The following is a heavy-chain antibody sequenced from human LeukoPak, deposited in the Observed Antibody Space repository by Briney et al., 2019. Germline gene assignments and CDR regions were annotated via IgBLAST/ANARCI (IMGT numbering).Heavy chain of an antibody. CDR2: IKSDGSTT. CDR1: GFTFSSYW. V-gene: IGHV3-74*01. J-gene: IGHJ4*02. Sequence: PGGSLRLSCAASGFTFSSYWMHWVRQAPGKGLVWVSRIKSDGSTTTYADSVKGRFTISRDNAKNSLYLQMNSLRAEDTAVYYCARVWFGDLFDYWGQGTLVTVSS. D-gene: IGHD3-10*01. CDR3: ARVWFGDLFDY.